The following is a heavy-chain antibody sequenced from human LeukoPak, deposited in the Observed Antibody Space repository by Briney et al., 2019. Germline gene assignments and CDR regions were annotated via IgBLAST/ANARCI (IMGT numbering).Heavy chain of an antibody. V-gene: IGHV3-21*01. CDR2: ISSSSSYI. CDR3: AGWGPTGGGGYGDYLTYFDY. Sequence: PGGSLRLSCAASGFTFSSYSMNWVRQAPGKGLEWVSSISSSSSYIYYADSVKGRFTISRDNAKNSLYLQMNSLRAEDTAVYYCAGWGPTGGGGYGDYLTYFDYWGQGTLVTVSS. D-gene: IGHD4-17*01. J-gene: IGHJ4*02. CDR1: GFTFSSYS.